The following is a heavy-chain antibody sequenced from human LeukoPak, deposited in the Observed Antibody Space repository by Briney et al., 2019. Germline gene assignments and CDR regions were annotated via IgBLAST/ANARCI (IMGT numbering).Heavy chain of an antibody. J-gene: IGHJ6*02. CDR1: GFTFSNYA. D-gene: IGHD2-2*01. Sequence: PGGSLRLSCAASGFTFSNYAMSWVRQAPGKGLEWVSVVCGGATSTYYADSVKGRFTISRDNSQNTLYMQMNSLRAEGTAVYYCAKARGASCYSGLDVWGQGTTVTVSS. CDR2: VCGGATST. V-gene: IGHV3-23*01. CDR3: AKARGASCYSGLDV.